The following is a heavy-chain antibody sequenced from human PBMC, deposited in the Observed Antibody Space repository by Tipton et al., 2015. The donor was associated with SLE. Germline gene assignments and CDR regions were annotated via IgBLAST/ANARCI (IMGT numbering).Heavy chain of an antibody. J-gene: IGHJ1*01. Sequence: LRLSCTVSGGSISSYYWSWIRQPPGKGLEWIGYISYSGSTKYNPSLKSRVTISVDTSKNQLSPKLSSVTAADTAVYYCARGMTVAGTGYFQHWGQGTLVTVSS. D-gene: IGHD6-19*01. V-gene: IGHV4-59*01. CDR1: GGSISSYY. CDR3: ARGMTVAGTGYFQH. CDR2: ISYSGST.